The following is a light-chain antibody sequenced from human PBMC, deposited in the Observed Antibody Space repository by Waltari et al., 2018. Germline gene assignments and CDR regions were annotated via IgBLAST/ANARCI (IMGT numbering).Light chain of an antibody. CDR2: TTD. Sequence: QSVLTQASSVSGTPGQRVTISCSGGTSTVGSNSVNWYQHFPGTAPKLLIHTTDQRPSGVPERFSGSKSGTSASLAINGLLSDDEGDFYCAVWDDSLSVWVFGGGTKVTVL. J-gene: IGLJ3*02. V-gene: IGLV1-44*01. CDR3: AVWDDSLSVWV. CDR1: TSTVGSNS.